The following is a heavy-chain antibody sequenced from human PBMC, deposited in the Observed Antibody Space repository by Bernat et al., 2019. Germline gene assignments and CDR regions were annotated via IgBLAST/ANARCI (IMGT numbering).Heavy chain of an antibody. Sequence: QLQLQDSGPGLVKPSETLSLTCTVSGGSISSSSYYWGWIRQPPGKGLEWIGSIYYSGSTYYNPSLQSRVTISVDTSKNQFSLKLSSVTAADTAVYYCARLLRSLYYFDYWGQGTLVTVSS. J-gene: IGHJ4*02. CDR3: ARLLRSLYYFDY. D-gene: IGHD3-3*01. V-gene: IGHV4-39*01. CDR2: IYYSGST. CDR1: GGSISSSSYY.